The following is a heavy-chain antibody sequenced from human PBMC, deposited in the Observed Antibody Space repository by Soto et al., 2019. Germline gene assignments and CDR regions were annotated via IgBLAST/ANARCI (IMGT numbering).Heavy chain of an antibody. CDR2: IYYGGGT. V-gene: IGHV4-59*01. CDR1: GGSFSGYY. D-gene: IGHD6-6*01. J-gene: IGHJ6*02. Sequence: SETLSLTCAVYGGSFSGYYWSWIRQPPGKGLEWIGFIYYGGGTTYNPSVKSRVTISVDTSKNQFSLNLKSVTAADTAMYDCAREVTGRPWTDVWGQGTTVTVAS. CDR3: AREVTGRPWTDV.